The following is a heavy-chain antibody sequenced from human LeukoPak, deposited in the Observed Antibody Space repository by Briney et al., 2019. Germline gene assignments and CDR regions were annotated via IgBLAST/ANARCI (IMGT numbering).Heavy chain of an antibody. Sequence: GGSLRLSCAASGFTFSSYWMSWVRQAPGKGLEWVANIKQDGSEKYYVDSVKGRFTISRDNAKNSLYLQMSSLRAEDTAVYYCARDETGYCSSTSCYAPNWFDPWGQGTLITVSS. CDR3: ARDETGYCSSTSCYAPNWFDP. D-gene: IGHD2-2*01. CDR1: GFTFSSYW. J-gene: IGHJ5*02. V-gene: IGHV3-7*01. CDR2: IKQDGSEK.